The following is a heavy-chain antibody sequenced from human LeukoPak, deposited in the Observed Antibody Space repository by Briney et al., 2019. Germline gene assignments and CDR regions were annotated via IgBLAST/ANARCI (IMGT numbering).Heavy chain of an antibody. CDR3: ARGGKGGYDSGHYYYYYMDV. CDR2: IIPIFGTA. D-gene: IGHD5-12*01. Sequence: SVKVSCKASGGTFSSYAITWVRQAPGQGLEWMGGIIPIFGTANYAQKFQGRVTITADESTSTAYMELSSLRSEDTAVYYCARGGKGGYDSGHYYYYYMDVWGKGTTVTISS. V-gene: IGHV1-69*13. CDR1: GGTFSSYA. J-gene: IGHJ6*03.